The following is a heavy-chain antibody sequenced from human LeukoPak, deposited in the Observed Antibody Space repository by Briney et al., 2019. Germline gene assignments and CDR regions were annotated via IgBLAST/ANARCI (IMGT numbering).Heavy chain of an antibody. Sequence: ASVKVSCKVSGYTLTELSMHWVRQAPGKGLEWMGGFDPEDGETIYAQKFQGRVTMTEDTSTDTAYMELSSLRSEDTAVYYCAARHPAAGTTRFDYWGQGTLVTVSS. CDR3: AARHPAAGTTRFDY. J-gene: IGHJ4*02. CDR1: GYTLTELS. CDR2: FDPEDGET. V-gene: IGHV1-24*01. D-gene: IGHD6-13*01.